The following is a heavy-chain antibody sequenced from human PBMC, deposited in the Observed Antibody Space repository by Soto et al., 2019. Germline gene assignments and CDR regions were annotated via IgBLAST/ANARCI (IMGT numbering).Heavy chain of an antibody. D-gene: IGHD1-26*01. CDR2: RRNKANSYST. J-gene: IGHJ4*02. Sequence: EVQLVESGGGLVQPGGSLRLSCAASGFTFSDHYMDWVRQAPGKGLEWVGRRRNKANSYSTEYAASVKGRFTISRDESKNSLYLQRNSLKTEDTAVYYCARFSGSYTRGLDYWGQGTLVTVSS. V-gene: IGHV3-72*01. CDR1: GFTFSDHY. CDR3: ARFSGSYTRGLDY.